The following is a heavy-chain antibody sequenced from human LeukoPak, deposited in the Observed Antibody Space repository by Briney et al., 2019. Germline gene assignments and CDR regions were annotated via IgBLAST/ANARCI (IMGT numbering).Heavy chain of an antibody. Sequence: SETLSLTCTVSGGSISSYYWSWLRQPPGKGLEWIGYIYTSGSTNSNPSLKSRVTISIDTSKNQFSLKLSSVTAADTAVYYCARHHNWYFDLWGRGTLVTVSS. V-gene: IGHV4-4*09. CDR1: GGSISSYY. CDR2: IYTSGST. J-gene: IGHJ2*01. CDR3: ARHHNWYFDL.